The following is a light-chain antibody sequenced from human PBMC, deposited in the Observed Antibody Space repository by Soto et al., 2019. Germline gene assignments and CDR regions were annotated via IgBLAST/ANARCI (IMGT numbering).Light chain of an antibody. CDR1: SSDVGGYNY. J-gene: IGLJ2*01. CDR2: DVS. CDR3: SSYTSSSTLL. Sequence: QSVLTQPASVPGSPGQSITISCTGTSSDVGGYNYVSWYQQHPGKAPKLMIYDVSNRPSGVSNRFSGSKSGNTASLTISGLQAEDEADYYCSSYTSSSTLLFGGGTKLTVL. V-gene: IGLV2-14*01.